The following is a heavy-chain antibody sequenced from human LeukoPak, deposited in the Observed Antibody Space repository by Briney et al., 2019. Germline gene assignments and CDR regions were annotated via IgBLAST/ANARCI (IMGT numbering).Heavy chain of an antibody. CDR1: GFTFSSYA. V-gene: IGHV3-23*01. CDR3: AKISPDYYDSSGDFDY. Sequence: GGSLRLSCAASGFTFSSYAMSWVRQAPGKGLEWVSAISGSGGSTYYADSVKGRFTISRDNSKNTLYLQMNSLRAEDTAVYYCAKISPDYYDSSGDFDYWGQGTLVTVSS. D-gene: IGHD3-22*01. J-gene: IGHJ4*02. CDR2: ISGSGGST.